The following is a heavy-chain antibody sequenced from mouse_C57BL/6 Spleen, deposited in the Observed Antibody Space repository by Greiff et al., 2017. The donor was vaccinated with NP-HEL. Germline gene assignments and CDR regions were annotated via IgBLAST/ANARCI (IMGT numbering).Heavy chain of an antibody. CDR3: TRSSSSRSYAMDY. V-gene: IGHV14-4*01. J-gene: IGHJ4*01. CDR2: IDPENGDT. Sequence: EVQLQQSGAELVRPGASVKLSCTASGFNIKDDYMHWVKQRPEQGLEWIGWIDPENGDTEYASKFQGKATITADTSSNTAYLQLSSLTSEDTAVYYCTRSSSSRSYAMDYWGQGTSVTVSS. D-gene: IGHD1-1*01. CDR1: GFNIKDDY.